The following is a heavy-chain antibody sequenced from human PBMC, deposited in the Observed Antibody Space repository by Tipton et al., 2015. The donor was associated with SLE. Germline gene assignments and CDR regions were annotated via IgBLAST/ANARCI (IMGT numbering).Heavy chain of an antibody. Sequence: SLRLSCAASGFTFSSYAMSWVRQAPGKGLEWVSAISGSGGSTYYADSVKGRFTISRDNSKNTLYLQMNSLRAEDTAVYYGAKLLDQYYDFWSGSNGFDPWGQGTLVTVSS. D-gene: IGHD3-3*01. CDR3: AKLLDQYYDFWSGSNGFDP. CDR1: GFTFSSYA. CDR2: ISGSGGST. J-gene: IGHJ5*02. V-gene: IGHV3-23*01.